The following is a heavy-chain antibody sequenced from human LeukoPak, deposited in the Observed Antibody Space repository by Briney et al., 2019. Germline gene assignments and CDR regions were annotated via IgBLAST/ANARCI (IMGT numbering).Heavy chain of an antibody. CDR1: GGSISGYY. CDR3: ARGDSSTWVY. J-gene: IGHJ4*02. V-gene: IGHV4-59*01. D-gene: IGHD6-6*01. CDR2: IYYSGST. Sequence: SETLSLTCTVSGGSISGYYWSWIRQPPGKGLEWIGCIYYSGSTNYNPSLKSRVTISVDTSKNQFSLKLSSVTAADTAVYYCARGDSSTWVYWGQGTLVTVSS.